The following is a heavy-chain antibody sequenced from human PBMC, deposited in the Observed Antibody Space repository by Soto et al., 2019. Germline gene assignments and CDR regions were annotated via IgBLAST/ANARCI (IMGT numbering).Heavy chain of an antibody. CDR2: IVVGTGNT. Sequence: SVKVSCKASGFPLSNSAVQWVRQARGQRLEWIGRIVVGTGNTDYAQKFQERVTITRDMSARTAYMELSSLRSEDTAVYYCASSLEQGYWGQGTLVTVSS. J-gene: IGHJ4*02. CDR1: GFPLSNSA. D-gene: IGHD1-1*01. V-gene: IGHV1-58*01. CDR3: ASSLEQGY.